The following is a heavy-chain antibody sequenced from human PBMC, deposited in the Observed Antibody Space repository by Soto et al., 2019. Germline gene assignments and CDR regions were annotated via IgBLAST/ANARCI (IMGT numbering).Heavy chain of an antibody. J-gene: IGHJ6*02. CDR1: GFTFSSYS. Sequence: GGSLRLSCAASGFTFSSYSMNWVRQAPGKGLEWVSYISSSSSTIYYADSVKGRFTISRDNAKNSLYLQMNSLRDEDTAVYYCARDLLEPDYGDSTWVPGEGYYYYGMDVWGQGTTVTVSS. D-gene: IGHD4-17*01. CDR3: ARDLLEPDYGDSTWVPGEGYYYYGMDV. CDR2: ISSSSSTI. V-gene: IGHV3-48*02.